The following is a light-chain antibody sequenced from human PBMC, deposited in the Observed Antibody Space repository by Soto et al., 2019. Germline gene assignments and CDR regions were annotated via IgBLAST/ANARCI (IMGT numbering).Light chain of an antibody. J-gene: IGKJ1*01. CDR1: QGVANY. CDR2: GVS. V-gene: IGKV1-27*01. CDR3: QHYRSAQMT. Sequence: DIQMTQSPSSLSASVGDRVTITCRASQGVANYLGWYQQKPGKVPKALIYGVSTLQSGVPSRFSGSGSDTDFTLTISSLETEDAATYYCQHYRSAQMTFGQGTQVEIK.